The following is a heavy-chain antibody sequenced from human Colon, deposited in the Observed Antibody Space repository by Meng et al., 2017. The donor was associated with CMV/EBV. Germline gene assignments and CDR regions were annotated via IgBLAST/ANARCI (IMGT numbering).Heavy chain of an antibody. Sequence: GESLKISCRASGFNFVIYGMTWVRQAPGRGLEWVASINGLGDSTNYADSVKGRFTISRDSSMSTLYLQMNNLSVEDTAIYYCFRGHYDRAWGHGTMVTVSS. CDR1: GFNFVIYG. CDR3: FRGHYDRA. V-gene: IGHV3-23*01. D-gene: IGHD3-16*01. CDR2: INGLGDST. J-gene: IGHJ5*01.